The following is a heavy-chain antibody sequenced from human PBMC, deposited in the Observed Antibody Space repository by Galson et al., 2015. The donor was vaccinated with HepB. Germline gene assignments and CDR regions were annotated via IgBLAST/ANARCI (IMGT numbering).Heavy chain of an antibody. CDR1: GYIFSGYN. CDR2: INPSSGST. J-gene: IGHJ4*02. D-gene: IGHD2-21*02. Sequence: SVKVSCKASGYIFSGYNIHWVRQAPGQGLEWMGIINPSSGSTTYAQKLQGRFTMTRDTSTTTVYMELSSLKSEDTAVYYCARTYCGGDCTLRYFDYWGQGTLVTVSS. CDR3: ARTYCGGDCTLRYFDY. V-gene: IGHV1-46*04.